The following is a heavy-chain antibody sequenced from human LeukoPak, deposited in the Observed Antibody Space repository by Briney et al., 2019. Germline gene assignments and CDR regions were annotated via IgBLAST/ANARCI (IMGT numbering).Heavy chain of an antibody. Sequence: GGTLRLSCAASGFTFSSYEMNWVRQAPGKGLEWVSYISSSGSTIYYADSVKGRFTISRDNAKNSLYLQMNSLRAEDTAVYYCAELGVTMIGGVWGKGTTVTISS. CDR3: AELGVTMIGGV. J-gene: IGHJ6*04. CDR1: GFTFSSYE. V-gene: IGHV3-48*03. D-gene: IGHD3-10*02. CDR2: ISSSGSTI.